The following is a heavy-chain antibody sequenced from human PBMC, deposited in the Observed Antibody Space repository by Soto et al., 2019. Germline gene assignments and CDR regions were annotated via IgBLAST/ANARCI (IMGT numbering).Heavy chain of an antibody. D-gene: IGHD3-10*01. Sequence: QVPLVQSGAEVRKPGASVKVSCKVSGYTLNELSMHWVRQAPGKGLDWMGSFDPEDGETIYAQKFQGRVTMTEDTSTDTAYMALSSLRSDDTAVYYCTTGRDYYGSGTPGAYWGQGTPVTVSS. CDR2: FDPEDGET. CDR3: TTGRDYYGSGTPGAY. J-gene: IGHJ4*02. V-gene: IGHV1-24*01. CDR1: GYTLNELS.